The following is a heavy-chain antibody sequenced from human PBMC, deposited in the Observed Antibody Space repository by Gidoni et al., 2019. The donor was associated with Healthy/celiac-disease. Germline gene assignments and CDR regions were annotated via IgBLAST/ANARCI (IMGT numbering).Heavy chain of an antibody. CDR2: IVGSCGST. CDR3: AKDSELGGYFYYVSSGYPDY. Sequence: EVQMLESGGGLVQPGGSLRLYCAAPGLTSSRYAMSWVRQAPGKGLEWVSAIVGSCGSTYYADSVKGRFTISRDNSKNMLYLQMNSLRAEDTAVYYCAKDSELGGYFYYVSSGYPDYWGQGTLVTVSS. V-gene: IGHV3-23*01. J-gene: IGHJ4*02. CDR1: GLTSSRYA. D-gene: IGHD3-22*01.